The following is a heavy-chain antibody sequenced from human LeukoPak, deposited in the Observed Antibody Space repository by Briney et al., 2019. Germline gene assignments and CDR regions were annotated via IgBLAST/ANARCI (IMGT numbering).Heavy chain of an antibody. Sequence: PGGSLRLSCTTSSFTLSGWYISCIRQAPGKGLEWVSYISNVGFSTHYADSVKGRFTVSRDNAKNSLFLQMDSLRAKDTAVYFCARELRTLGMDVWGKGTTVTVSS. D-gene: IGHD1-14*01. J-gene: IGHJ6*03. V-gene: IGHV3-11*01. CDR2: ISNVGFST. CDR3: ARELRTLGMDV. CDR1: SFTLSGWY.